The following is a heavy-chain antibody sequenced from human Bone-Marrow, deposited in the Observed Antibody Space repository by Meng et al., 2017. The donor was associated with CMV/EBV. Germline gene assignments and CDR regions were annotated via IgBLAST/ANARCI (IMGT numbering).Heavy chain of an antibody. D-gene: IGHD2-2*01. CDR1: GGSISSYY. V-gene: IGHV4-59*12. CDR3: AVPTLGAFDI. CDR2: IYYSGST. J-gene: IGHJ3*02. Sequence: GSLRLSCTVSGGSISSYYWSWIRQPPGKGLEWIGYIYYSGSTNYNPSLKSRVTISVDTSKNQFSLKLSSVTAADTAVYYCAVPTLGAFDIWGQGTMVTVSS.